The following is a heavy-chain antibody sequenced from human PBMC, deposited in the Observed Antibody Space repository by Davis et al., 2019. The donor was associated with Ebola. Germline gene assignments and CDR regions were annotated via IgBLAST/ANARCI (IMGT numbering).Heavy chain of an antibody. CDR1: VYTFNTYA. CDR3: ARYLRLCDATTCYSAGGWFDP. CDR2: INRANDQA. Sequence: SVTVSCKASVYTFNTYAIHWARQAPGQELEWMGWINRANDQAQYSQRFQGRVTFTTDTSASTAYMELSNLRYEDPAVYYCARYLRLCDATTCYSAGGWFDPWGQGSLVTVSS. V-gene: IGHV1-3*01. D-gene: IGHD1-14*01. J-gene: IGHJ5*02.